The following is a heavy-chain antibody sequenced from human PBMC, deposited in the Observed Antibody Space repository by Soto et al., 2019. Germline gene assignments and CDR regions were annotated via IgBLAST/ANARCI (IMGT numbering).Heavy chain of an antibody. CDR3: AKAVDLTGYAYYYYMDV. D-gene: IGHD3-9*01. V-gene: IGHV3-30*18. CDR2: ISYDGSNK. CDR1: GFTFSSYG. Sequence: PGGSLRLSCAASGFTFSSYGMHWVRQAPGKGLEWVAVISYDGSNKYYADSVKGRFTISRDNSKNTLYLQMNSLRAEDTAVYYCAKAVDLTGYAYYYYMDVRGKRTTVTVSS. J-gene: IGHJ6*03.